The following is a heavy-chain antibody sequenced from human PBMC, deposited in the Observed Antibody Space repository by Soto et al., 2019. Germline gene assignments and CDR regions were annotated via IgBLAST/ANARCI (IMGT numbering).Heavy chain of an antibody. D-gene: IGHD6-13*01. CDR3: ARVGIAAAGLEDWFDP. CDR1: GGSISSGGYY. V-gene: IGHV4-61*08. Sequence: PSETLSLTCTVSGGSISSGGYYWSWIRQHPGKGLEWIGYIYYSGSTNYNPSLKSRVTISVDTSKNQFSLKLSSVTAADTAVYYCARVGIAAAGLEDWFDPWGQGTLVTVSS. CDR2: IYYSGST. J-gene: IGHJ5*02.